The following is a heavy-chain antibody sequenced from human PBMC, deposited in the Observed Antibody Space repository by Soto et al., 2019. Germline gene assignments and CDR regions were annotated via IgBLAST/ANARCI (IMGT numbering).Heavy chain of an antibody. D-gene: IGHD1-7*01. Sequence: QVQLVQSGAEVKKPGSSVKVSCKASGGTLSSYAITWVRQAPGQGLEWMGGIIPIFGTANYAQKFQGRVTITADESTSTAYMELSSLRSEDTAVYYCARDAGYNWNYVWHNWFDPWGQGTLVTVSS. V-gene: IGHV1-69*01. CDR3: ARDAGYNWNYVWHNWFDP. CDR1: GGTLSSYA. J-gene: IGHJ5*02. CDR2: IIPIFGTA.